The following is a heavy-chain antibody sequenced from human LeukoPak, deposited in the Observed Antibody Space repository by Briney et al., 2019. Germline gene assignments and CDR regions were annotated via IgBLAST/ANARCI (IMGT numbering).Heavy chain of an antibody. V-gene: IGHV3-21*01. CDR2: MSGSGSYI. CDR3: ARLAYGSGSRPLDY. CDR1: GFNFSNYD. Sequence: GGSLRLSCAASGFNFSNYDMTWVRQAPGKGLEWVSSMSGSGSYIYHADSVKGRFTISRDNAQSSLYLLMNSLRVDDTAVYYCARLAYGSGSRPLDYWGQGILVTVSS. J-gene: IGHJ4*02. D-gene: IGHD3-10*01.